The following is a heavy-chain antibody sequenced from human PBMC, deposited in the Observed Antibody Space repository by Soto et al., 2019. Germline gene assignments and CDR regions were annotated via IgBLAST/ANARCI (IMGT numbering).Heavy chain of an antibody. Sequence: TLSLTCTVSGGSISSGGYYWSWIRQHPGKGLEWIGYIYYSGSTYYNPSLKSRVTISVDTSKNQFSLKLSSVTAADTAVYYCARATGGAGGYYLYYFDYWGQGTLVTVSS. D-gene: IGHD3-22*01. J-gene: IGHJ4*02. CDR3: ARATGGAGGYYLYYFDY. CDR1: GGSISSGGYY. V-gene: IGHV4-31*03. CDR2: IYYSGST.